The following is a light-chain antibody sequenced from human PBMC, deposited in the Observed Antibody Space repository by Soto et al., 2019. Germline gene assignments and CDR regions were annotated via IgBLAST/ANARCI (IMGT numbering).Light chain of an antibody. CDR1: QGISRY. Sequence: AIRMTQSPSSLSASTGDRVTITCRASQGISRYLAWYQQQPGKTPKLLIYAPSTLQSGVPSRFSGSGSGTDGTLTSSCLQSADLATYSCQQYDSYPYTFGQGTKLEIK. V-gene: IGKV1-8*01. CDR2: APS. J-gene: IGKJ2*01. CDR3: QQYDSYPYT.